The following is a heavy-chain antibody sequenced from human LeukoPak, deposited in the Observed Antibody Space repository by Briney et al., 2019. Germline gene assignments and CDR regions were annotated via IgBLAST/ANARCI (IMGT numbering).Heavy chain of an antibody. CDR1: GGSFSGYY. CDR3: ARWEGGSYCDFDY. CDR2: INHSGST. Sequence: SETLSLTCAVYGGSFSGYYWSWIRQPPGKGLEWIGEINHSGSTNYNPSLKSRVTISVDTSKNQFSLKLSSVTAADTAVYYCARWEGGSYCDFDYWGQGTLVTVSS. J-gene: IGHJ4*02. D-gene: IGHD1-26*01. V-gene: IGHV4-34*01.